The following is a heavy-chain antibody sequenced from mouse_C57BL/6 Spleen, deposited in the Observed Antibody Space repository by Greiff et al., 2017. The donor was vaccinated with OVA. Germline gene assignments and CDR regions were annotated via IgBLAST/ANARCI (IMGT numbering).Heavy chain of an antibody. V-gene: IGHV1-80*01. CDR1: GYAFSSYW. CDR3: ARGAFLYAMDY. Sequence: QVHVKQSGAELVKPGASVKISCKASGYAFSSYWMNWVKQRPGKGLEWIGQIYPGDGDTNYNGKFKGKATLTADKSSSTAYMQLSSLTSEDSAVYFCARGAFLYAMDYWGQGTSVTVSS. J-gene: IGHJ4*01. CDR2: IYPGDGDT.